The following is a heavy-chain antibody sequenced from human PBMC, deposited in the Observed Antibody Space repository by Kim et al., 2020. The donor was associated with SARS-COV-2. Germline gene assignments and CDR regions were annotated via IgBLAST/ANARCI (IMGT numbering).Heavy chain of an antibody. D-gene: IGHD3-22*01. V-gene: IGHV3-7*01. Sequence: GGSLRLSCAASGFTFSNYWMTWVRQAPAKGLEWVANIKGDGSVKHCVDSLEGRFTISRDNAKNLVYLQINSLRADDSAVYYCARDFTHYYDSSGDDRSRYYYDAFDFLGQGTMVTASS. CDR2: IKGDGSVK. J-gene: IGHJ3*01. CDR1: GFTFSNYW. CDR3: ARDFTHYYDSSGDDRSRYYYDAFDF.